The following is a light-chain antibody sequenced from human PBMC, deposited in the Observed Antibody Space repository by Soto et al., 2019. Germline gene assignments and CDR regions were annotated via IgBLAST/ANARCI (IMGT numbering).Light chain of an antibody. CDR1: QFVGGSY. CDR3: QRYAASPYT. CDR2: GAS. J-gene: IGKJ2*01. V-gene: IGKV3-20*01. Sequence: EIVLTQSPGTLSLSPGERATLSCRASQFVGGSYLAWYQQKPGQAPRLLIYGASNVAPGIPDRFSGSGSGTDFTLTISRLEPEDFAVYYCQRYAASPYTVGQGTKLEIK.